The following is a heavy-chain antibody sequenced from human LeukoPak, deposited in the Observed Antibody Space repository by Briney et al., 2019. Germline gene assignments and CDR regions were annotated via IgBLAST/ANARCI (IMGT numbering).Heavy chain of an antibody. CDR2: IYYSGST. J-gene: IGHJ4*02. V-gene: IGHV4-39*01. CDR1: GGSISSYY. Sequence: PSETLSLTCTVSGGSISSYYWGWIRQPPGKGLEWIGSIYYSGSTYYNPSLKSRVTISVDTSKNQFSLKLSSVTAADTAVYYCARLLSRLVIDYWGQGTLVTVSS. D-gene: IGHD3-9*01. CDR3: ARLLSRLVIDY.